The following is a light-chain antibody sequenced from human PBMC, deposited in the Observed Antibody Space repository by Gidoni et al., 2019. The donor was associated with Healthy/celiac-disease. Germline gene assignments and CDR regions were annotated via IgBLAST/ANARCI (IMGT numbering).Light chain of an antibody. Sequence: SYELTQTPAVSVYPGQTASITCSGDKLGVKYACLYQQKPGQSPVLVIYHDSKRPSGIPERFSGSHSGNTATLTLSGTQAMDEADFYCQAFDSSTAYVVFGGGTTLTVL. V-gene: IGLV3-1*01. J-gene: IGLJ2*01. CDR2: HDS. CDR3: QAFDSSTAYVV. CDR1: KLGVKY.